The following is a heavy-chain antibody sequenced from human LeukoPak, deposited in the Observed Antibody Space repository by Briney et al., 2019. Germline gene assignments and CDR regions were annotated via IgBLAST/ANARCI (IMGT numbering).Heavy chain of an antibody. V-gene: IGHV4-4*02. CDR3: ARHKDIAAPTPFDY. CDR2: IYRSGST. D-gene: IGHD6-6*01. CDR1: GGSISSGNW. Sequence: PSETLSLTCAVSGGSISSGNWWGWVRQPPGKGLEWIGEIYRSGSTNYNPSLKSRVTISVDKSKNQFSLKLGSVTAADTAVYYCARHKDIAAPTPFDYWGQGTLVTVSS. J-gene: IGHJ4*02.